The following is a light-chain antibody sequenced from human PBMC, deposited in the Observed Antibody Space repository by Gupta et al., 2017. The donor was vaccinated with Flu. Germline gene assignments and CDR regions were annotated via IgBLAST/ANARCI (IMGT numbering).Light chain of an antibody. CDR3: KSYTTGSTPWV. CDR1: SSDIGVYNH. CDR2: EVS. Sequence: QSALTQPASVSGSPGQSITISCTGTSSDIGVYNHVSWYQQHPGKAPKLMIYEVSDRPSGVSNRFSGSRSGNTASLTVSGLQPEDEADYYCKSYTTGSTPWVFGGGTKLTVL. V-gene: IGLV2-14*01. J-gene: IGLJ3*02.